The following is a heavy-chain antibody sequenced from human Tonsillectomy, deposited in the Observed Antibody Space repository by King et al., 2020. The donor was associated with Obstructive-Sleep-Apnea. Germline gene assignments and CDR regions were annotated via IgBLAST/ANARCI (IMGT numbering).Heavy chain of an antibody. CDR3: TRRLINYAIDS. CDR2: IFYSGGT. J-gene: IGHJ4*02. V-gene: IGHV4-39*07. D-gene: IGHD4-11*01. CDR1: VGSITTTNYY. Sequence: QLQESGPGLVKPSETLSLTCTVSVGSITTTNYYWGWVRQSPGMGLEWIGNIFYSGGTNYNPSLNSRVSISADTSKNQFSLDLSSVTAADTAIYYCTRRLINYAIDSWGQGTLVTVSS.